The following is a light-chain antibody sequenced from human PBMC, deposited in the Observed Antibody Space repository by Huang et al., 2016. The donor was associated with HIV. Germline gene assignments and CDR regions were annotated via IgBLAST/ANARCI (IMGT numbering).Light chain of an antibody. CDR2: DAA. J-gene: IGKJ4*01. V-gene: IGKV3-11*01. Sequence: EIVLTQSLATLSLSPGERATLSCRASQSVNTFLAWYQQKPGQAPRLLIYDAANRATGIPARCSGSGSGTDFTLTISSLEPEDFAVYYCQQRSNRPLTFGGGTKVEIK. CDR3: QQRSNRPLT. CDR1: QSVNTF.